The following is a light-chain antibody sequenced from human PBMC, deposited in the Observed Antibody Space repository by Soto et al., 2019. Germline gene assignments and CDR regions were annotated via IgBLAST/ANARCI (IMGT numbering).Light chain of an antibody. CDR2: GSS. Sequence: EIVLTQSPDTLSLSPGERATLSCRASQTVFSNYLAWYQQRPGQAPRLLIYGSSSRATGIPDRFTGSGSGTDFTLTISRLKPEDFAVYYCQQYCNSPGTFGQGTKVEI. J-gene: IGKJ1*01. V-gene: IGKV3-20*01. CDR1: QTVFSNY. CDR3: QQYCNSPGT.